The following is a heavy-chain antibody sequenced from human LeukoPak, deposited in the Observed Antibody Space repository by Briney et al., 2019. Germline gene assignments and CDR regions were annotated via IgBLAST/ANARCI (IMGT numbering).Heavy chain of an antibody. J-gene: IGHJ4*02. V-gene: IGHV1-69*05. D-gene: IGHD1-26*01. CDR2: IIPIFGTA. Sequence: SVKVSCKASGGTFSSYAISWVRQAPRQGLEWMGGIIPIFGTANYAQKFQGRVTITTDESTSAAYMELSSLRSEDTAVYYCARDAIEGVYNTFDYWGQGTLVTVSS. CDR3: ARDAIEGVYNTFDY. CDR1: GGTFSSYA.